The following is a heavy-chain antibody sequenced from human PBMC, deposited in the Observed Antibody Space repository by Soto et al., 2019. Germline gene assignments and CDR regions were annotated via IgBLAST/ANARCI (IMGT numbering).Heavy chain of an antibody. CDR2: IYSSGST. V-gene: IGHV4-59*08. J-gene: IGHJ4*02. CDR3: ARAPRSGPFDY. Sequence: QVQLQESGPGLVKPSETLSLTCTVSGGSISSYYWSWIRQPPGKGLDYIGYIYSSGSTNYNPSLKSRVSISVDTSKNQFSPKLTSVTAADTAVYYCARAPRSGPFDYWGQGTLVTVSS. D-gene: IGHD3-10*01. CDR1: GGSISSYY.